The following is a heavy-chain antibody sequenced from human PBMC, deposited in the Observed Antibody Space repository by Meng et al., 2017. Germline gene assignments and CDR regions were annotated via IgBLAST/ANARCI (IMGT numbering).Heavy chain of an antibody. Sequence: EVQRMGSGGGLVQPGGSLKLSCAASGFTFSGSIMHWVRQASGKGLEWVGRIRTKRNNYATEYVASVEGRFTISRDDSKNTLYLQMNSLKTEDTAVYYCVKEAWYYDRWGQGTLVTVSS. J-gene: IGHJ4*02. D-gene: IGHD3-16*01. V-gene: IGHV3-73*02. CDR3: VKEAWYYDR. CDR1: GFTFSGSI. CDR2: IRTKRNNYAT.